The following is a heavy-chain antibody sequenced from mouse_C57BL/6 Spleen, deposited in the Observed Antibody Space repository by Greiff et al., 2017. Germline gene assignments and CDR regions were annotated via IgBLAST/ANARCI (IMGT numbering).Heavy chain of an antibody. V-gene: IGHV1-42*01. Sequence: EVQLQESGPELVKPGASVQISCKASGYSFTGYYMNWVKQSPEKSLEWIGEINPSTGGTTYNQKFKAKATLTVDKSSSTAYMQLKSLTSEDSAVYYCARGYDGAMDYWGQGTSVTVSS. CDR3: ARGYDGAMDY. J-gene: IGHJ4*01. CDR2: INPSTGGT. D-gene: IGHD2-3*01. CDR1: GYSFTGYY.